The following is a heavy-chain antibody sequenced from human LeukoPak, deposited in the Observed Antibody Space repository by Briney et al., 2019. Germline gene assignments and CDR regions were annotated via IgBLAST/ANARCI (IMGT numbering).Heavy chain of an antibody. J-gene: IGHJ4*02. CDR1: GFTFSSYW. Sequence: GGSLRLSCAASGFTFSSYWMSWIRQAPGKGLEWVANIKQDGSEKYYVDSVKGRFTISRDNAKNSLYLQMNSLRAEDTAVYYCARAKDIAAFDYWGQGTLVTVSS. D-gene: IGHD2-15*01. CDR3: ARAKDIAAFDY. CDR2: IKQDGSEK. V-gene: IGHV3-7*01.